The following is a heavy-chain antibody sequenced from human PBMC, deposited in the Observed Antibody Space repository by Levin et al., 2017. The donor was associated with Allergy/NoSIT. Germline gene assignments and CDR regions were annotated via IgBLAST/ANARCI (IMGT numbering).Heavy chain of an antibody. V-gene: IGHV4-59*01. CDR2: IYNSGST. CDR3: ARYGAGNYARFDY. D-gene: IGHD3-10*01. Sequence: SQTLSLTCTVSGGSISGYYWSWIRQPPGKGLEWIGYIYNSGSTNYNPSLKSRVTISVDTSKNQFSLKLSSVTAADTAVYYCARYGAGNYARFDYWGQGTLVTVSS. CDR1: GGSISGYY. J-gene: IGHJ4*02.